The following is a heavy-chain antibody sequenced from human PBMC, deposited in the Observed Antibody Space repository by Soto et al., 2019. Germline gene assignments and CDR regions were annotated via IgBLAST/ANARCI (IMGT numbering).Heavy chain of an antibody. CDR3: AKDHVAVGATGPYYYYYYGMDV. CDR1: GFTFSSYG. J-gene: IGHJ6*02. Sequence: GGSLRLSCAASGFTFSSYGMHWVRQAPGKGLEWVAVISYDGSNKYYADSVKGRFTISRDNSKNTLYLQMNSLRAEDTAVYYCAKDHVAVGATGPYYYYYYGMDVWGQGTTGTGS. CDR2: ISYDGSNK. V-gene: IGHV3-30*18. D-gene: IGHD1-26*01.